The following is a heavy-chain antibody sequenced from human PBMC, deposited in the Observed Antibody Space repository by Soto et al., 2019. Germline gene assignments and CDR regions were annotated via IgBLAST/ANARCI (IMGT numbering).Heavy chain of an antibody. Sequence: GASVKVSCKASGGTFSSYTISWVRQAPGQGLEWMGRIIPILGIANYAQKFQGRVTITADKSTSTAYMELSSLRSEDTAVYYCARGGEYYYDSSGYYYLLDYWGQGTLVTVSS. V-gene: IGHV1-69*02. D-gene: IGHD3-22*01. J-gene: IGHJ4*02. CDR1: GGTFSSYT. CDR2: IIPILGIA. CDR3: ARGGEYYYDSSGYYYLLDY.